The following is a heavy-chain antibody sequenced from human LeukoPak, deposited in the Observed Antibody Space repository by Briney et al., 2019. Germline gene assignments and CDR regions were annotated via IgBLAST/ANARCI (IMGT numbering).Heavy chain of an antibody. J-gene: IGHJ4*02. CDR2: FDPEDGET. V-gene: IGHV1-24*01. Sequence: PGGSLRLSCAASGFTFSSYGMHWVRQAPGKGLEWMGGFDPEDGETIYAQKFQGRVTMTEDTSTDTAYMELSSLRSEDTAVYYCATDDGIGPDYWGQGTLVTVSS. D-gene: IGHD3/OR15-3a*01. CDR3: ATDDGIGPDY. CDR1: GFTFSSYG.